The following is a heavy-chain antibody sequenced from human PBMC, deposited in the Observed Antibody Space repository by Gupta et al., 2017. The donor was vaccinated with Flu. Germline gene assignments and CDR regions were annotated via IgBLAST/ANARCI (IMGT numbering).Heavy chain of an antibody. CDR2: NSAYNGNT. CDR3: AREWGASGAGGY. CDR1: GYTFTSFG. Sequence: QVHLVQSGAEVKKPGASVKVSCKASGYTFTSFGITWVRQAPGQGLEWMGWNSAYNGNTNYAQKFQGRLTLTTDTSTTTAFMELTNLRSDDTAVYFCAREWGASGAGGYWGQGTRVTVSS. V-gene: IGHV1-18*01. D-gene: IGHD4/OR15-4a*01. J-gene: IGHJ4*02.